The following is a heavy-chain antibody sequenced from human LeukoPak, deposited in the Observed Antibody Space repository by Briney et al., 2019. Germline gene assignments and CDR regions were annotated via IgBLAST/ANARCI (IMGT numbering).Heavy chain of an antibody. CDR3: AGVGCDSSGYYSHFDY. Sequence: SETLSLTCAVYGGSFSGYYWSWIRQPPGKGLEWIGEINHSGSTNYNPSLKSRVTISVDTSKNQFSLKLSSVTAADTAVYYCAGVGCDSSGYYSHFDYWGQGTLVTVSS. V-gene: IGHV4-34*01. D-gene: IGHD3-22*01. CDR2: INHSGST. CDR1: GGSFSGYY. J-gene: IGHJ4*02.